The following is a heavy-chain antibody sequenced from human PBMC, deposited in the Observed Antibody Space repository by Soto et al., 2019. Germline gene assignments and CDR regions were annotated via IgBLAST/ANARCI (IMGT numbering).Heavy chain of an antibody. Sequence: SETLSLTCTVSGGSISSYYWSWIRQPPGKGLEWIGYIYYSGSTNYNPSLKSRVTISVDTSKNQFSLKLSSVTAADTAVYYCARDRTGGEENDAFDIWGQGTMVTVSS. D-gene: IGHD2-8*02. CDR1: GGSISSYY. V-gene: IGHV4-59*01. CDR2: IYYSGST. J-gene: IGHJ3*02. CDR3: ARDRTGGEENDAFDI.